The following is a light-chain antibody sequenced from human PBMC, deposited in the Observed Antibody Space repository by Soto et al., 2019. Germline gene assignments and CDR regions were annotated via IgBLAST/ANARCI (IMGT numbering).Light chain of an antibody. Sequence: EIVLTQSPATLSLSPGERATLSCRASPSVSSSLAWYQQKPGQAPRLLIYDASNRATGIPARFSGSGSGTDFTLTISSLEPEDFVVYYCQQRSNWPRTFGQGTKVEIK. CDR1: PSVSSS. V-gene: IGKV3-11*01. CDR2: DAS. CDR3: QQRSNWPRT. J-gene: IGKJ1*01.